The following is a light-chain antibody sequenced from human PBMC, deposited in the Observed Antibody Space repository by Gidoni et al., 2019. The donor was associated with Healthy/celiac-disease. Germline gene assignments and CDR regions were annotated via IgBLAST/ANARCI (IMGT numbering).Light chain of an antibody. CDR2: GAS. Sequence: LSCRASQSVSSSYLAWYQQKPGQAPRLLIYGASSRATGIPDRFSGSGSGTDFTLTISRLEPEDFAVYYCQQYGSSWTFGQGTKVEIK. V-gene: IGKV3-20*01. CDR3: QQYGSSWT. CDR1: QSVSSSY. J-gene: IGKJ1*01.